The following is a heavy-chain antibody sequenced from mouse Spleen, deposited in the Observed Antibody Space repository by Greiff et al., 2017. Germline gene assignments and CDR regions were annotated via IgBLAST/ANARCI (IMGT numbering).Heavy chain of an antibody. Sequence: EVKLVESGGGLVQPGGSLRLSCATSGFTFSDFYMEWVRQPPGKRLEWIAASRNKANDYTTEYSASVKGRFTISRDNSQSILYLQMNTLRAEDSATYYCARVPGPYWYFDVWGAGTTVTVSS. J-gene: IGHJ1*01. CDR3: ARVPGPYWYFDV. CDR2: SRNKANDYTT. V-gene: IGHV7-1*02. CDR1: GFTFSDFY.